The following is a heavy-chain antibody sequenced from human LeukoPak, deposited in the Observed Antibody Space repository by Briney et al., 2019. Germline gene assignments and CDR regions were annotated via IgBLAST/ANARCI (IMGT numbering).Heavy chain of an antibody. V-gene: IGHV3-53*01. CDR2: IYSGGST. Sequence: GGSLRLSCAASGFTVSSNYMSWVRQAPGKGLEWVSVIYSGGSTYYADSVKGRFTISRDNSKNTLYLQMNSLRAEDTAVYYCAKATVTICLDYWGQGTLVTVSS. J-gene: IGHJ4*02. CDR1: GFTVSSNY. CDR3: AKATVTICLDY. D-gene: IGHD4-17*01.